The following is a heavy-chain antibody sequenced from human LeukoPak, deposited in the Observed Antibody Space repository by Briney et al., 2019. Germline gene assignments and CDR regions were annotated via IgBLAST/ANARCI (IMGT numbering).Heavy chain of an antibody. CDR2: VSPGGDKT. CDR3: AKEKAVARSSGWHAFDV. D-gene: IGHD6-19*01. J-gene: IGHJ3*01. V-gene: IGHV3-23*01. Sequence: PGGSLRLSCAASGFTFSSHAMSWARQAPGKGLQWVSAVSPGGDKTYYADSAKGRFTVSRDNSRNTLYLQMNSLRADDTAVYFCAKEKAVARSSGWHAFDVWGQGSLVTVS. CDR1: GFTFSSHA.